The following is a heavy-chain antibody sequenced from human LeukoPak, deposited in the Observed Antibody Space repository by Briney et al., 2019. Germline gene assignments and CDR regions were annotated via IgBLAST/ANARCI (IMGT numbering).Heavy chain of an antibody. J-gene: IGHJ4*02. D-gene: IGHD6-13*01. V-gene: IGHV1-2*02. CDR1: GYTFTGYY. CDR3: ARGAYSSSWTIDY. CDR2: ISPSGGT. Sequence: GASVMVSCKASGYTFTGYYMHWVRQAPEQGLEWMGWISPSGGTDYAQKFQGRVTMTRDTSITTAYMELDSLRSDDTAVYYCARGAYSSSWTIDYWGQGTLVTVSS.